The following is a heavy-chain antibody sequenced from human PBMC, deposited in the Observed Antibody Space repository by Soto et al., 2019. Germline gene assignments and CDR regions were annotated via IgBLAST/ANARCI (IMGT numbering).Heavy chain of an antibody. CDR2: ISSTTNYI. CDR3: ARESEDLTSNFDY. Sequence: GGSMRLSCAASGFTFTRYSMNWVRQAPGKGLEWVSSISSTTNYIYYGDSMKGRFTISRDNAKNSLYLEMNSLRAEDTAVYYCARESEDLTSNFDYWGQGTLVTVSS. V-gene: IGHV3-21*06. CDR1: GFTFTRYS. J-gene: IGHJ4*02.